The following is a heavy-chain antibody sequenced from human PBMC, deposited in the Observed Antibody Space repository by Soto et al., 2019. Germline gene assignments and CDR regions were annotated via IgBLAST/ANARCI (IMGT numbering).Heavy chain of an antibody. CDR2: IYYGGST. D-gene: IGHD3-3*01. J-gene: IGHJ5*02. CDR1: GDSISTDY. CDR3: ARLDEVTIFGVVIKTLQYFNWFDP. V-gene: IGHV4-59*08. Sequence: SETLSLTCTVSGDSISTDYWSWIRQSPGKGLEWIGFIYYGGSTNYNPSLKSRVTISVDTPKNQFSLKLSSVTAADTAFYYCARLDEVTIFGVVIKTLQYFNWFDPWGQGTLVTVSS.